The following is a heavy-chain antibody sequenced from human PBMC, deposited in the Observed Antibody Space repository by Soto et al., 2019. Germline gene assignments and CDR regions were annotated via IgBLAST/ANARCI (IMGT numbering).Heavy chain of an antibody. J-gene: IGHJ4*02. D-gene: IGHD3-22*01. Sequence: PGGSLRLSCVASGFNFDDSAMNWVRQVPGKGLEWVSGITWNSGHILYADSVKGRFTISRDNAKKSLYLELISLRPEDMALYYCAKGRSSMIVVVMDYWGQGTPVTVSS. CDR3: AKGRSSMIVVVMDY. V-gene: IGHV3-9*03. CDR1: GFNFDDSA. CDR2: ITWNSGHI.